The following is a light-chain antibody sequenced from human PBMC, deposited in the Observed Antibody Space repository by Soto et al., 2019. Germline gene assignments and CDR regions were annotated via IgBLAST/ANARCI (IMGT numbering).Light chain of an antibody. V-gene: IGLV2-14*01. CDR3: GSYTSTSTYV. CDR1: SSDVGGYNY. CDR2: EVS. Sequence: QSALTQPASVSGSPGQSITISCTGTSSDVGGYNYVSWYQQHPGKAPKLMIYEVSNRPSGVSNRFSGSKSDNTASLTISGLQAEDEADYYCGSYTSTSTYVFGTGTKLTVL. J-gene: IGLJ1*01.